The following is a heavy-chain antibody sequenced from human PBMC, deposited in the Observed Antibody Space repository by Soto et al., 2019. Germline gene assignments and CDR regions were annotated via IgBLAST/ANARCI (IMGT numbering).Heavy chain of an antibody. CDR1: GGTFSSYA. D-gene: IGHD1-26*01. CDR3: ARVGGSYYQLDY. Sequence: QVQLVQSGAEVKKPGSSVKVSCKASGGTFSSYAISWVRQAPGQGLEWMGGIIPIFGTANYAQKFQGRVTITADKSTSTADMELSSQRSEDKDVYYCARVGGSYYQLDYWGQGTLVTVSS. V-gene: IGHV1-69*06. CDR2: IIPIFGTA. J-gene: IGHJ4*02.